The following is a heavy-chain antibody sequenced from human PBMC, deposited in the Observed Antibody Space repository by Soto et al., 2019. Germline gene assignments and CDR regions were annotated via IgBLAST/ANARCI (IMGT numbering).Heavy chain of an antibody. CDR1: GYTFTGYY. V-gene: IGHV1-2*04. CDR3: ARTLGDYYYYGMDG. D-gene: IGHD3-16*01. Sequence: ASLKVSCKASGYTFTGYYMHWVRQAPGQGLEWMGWINPNSGGTNYAQKFQGWVTMTRDTSISTAYMELSRLRSDDTAVYYCARTLGDYYYYGMDGWGQGNTAPVSS. J-gene: IGHJ6*02. CDR2: INPNSGGT.